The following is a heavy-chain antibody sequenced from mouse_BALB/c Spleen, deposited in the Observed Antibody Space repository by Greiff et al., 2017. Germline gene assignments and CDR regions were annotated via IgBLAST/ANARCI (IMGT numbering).Heavy chain of an antibody. CDR3: ATYGGYYAMDY. Sequence: EVKLVESGAELVRPGALVKLSCKASGFNIKDYYMHWVKQRPEQGLEWIGWIDPENGNTIYDPKFQGKASITADTSSNTAYLQLSSLTSEDTAVYYCATYGGYYAMDYWGQGTSVTVSS. CDR2: IDPENGNT. V-gene: IGHV14-1*02. CDR1: GFNIKDYY. J-gene: IGHJ4*01. D-gene: IGHD1-1*02.